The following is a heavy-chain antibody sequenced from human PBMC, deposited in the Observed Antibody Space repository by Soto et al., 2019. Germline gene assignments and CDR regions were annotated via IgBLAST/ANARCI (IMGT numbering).Heavy chain of an antibody. Sequence: DVQLVETGGGLIQPGGSLRLSCAASGFIVSSSYMSWVRQAPGKGLEWVSVIYSDGRTYYADSVKGRFTVSGDNSKNTLYLQMTSLSAGDTAVYYCARCSGWYGQCYFDCWGQGTLVTVSS. V-gene: IGHV3-53*02. CDR3: ARCSGWYGQCYFDC. D-gene: IGHD6-13*01. J-gene: IGHJ4*02. CDR2: IYSDGRT. CDR1: GFIVSSSY.